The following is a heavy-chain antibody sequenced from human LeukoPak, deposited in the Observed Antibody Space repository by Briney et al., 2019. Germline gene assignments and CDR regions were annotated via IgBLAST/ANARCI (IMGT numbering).Heavy chain of an antibody. CDR1: GFTFSSYG. J-gene: IGHJ4*02. CDR3: AKVFSGYDETLDY. D-gene: IGHD5-12*01. V-gene: IGHV3-30*02. CDR2: IRYDGSNK. Sequence: PGGSLRLSCAASGFTFSSYGMHWVRQAPGKGLEWVAFIRYDGSNKYYADSVKGRFTISRDNSKNTLYRQMDSLRAEDTAVYYCAKVFSGYDETLDYWGQGTLVTVSS.